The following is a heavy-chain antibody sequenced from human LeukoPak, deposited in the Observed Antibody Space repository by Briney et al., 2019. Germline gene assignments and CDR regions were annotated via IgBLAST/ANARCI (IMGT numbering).Heavy chain of an antibody. CDR1: GGSISSSSAY. J-gene: IGHJ5*02. V-gene: IGHV4-39*01. Sequence: NRSETLSLTCTVSGGSISSSSAYWGWIRQPPGKGLEWIGRIYYSKNTYCNPSLKSRVTISVDTSKNQFSLKLSSVTAADTAVYYCARQSSTMIVVVNYWFDPWGQGTLVTVSS. CDR2: IYYSKNT. D-gene: IGHD3-22*01. CDR3: ARQSSTMIVVVNYWFDP.